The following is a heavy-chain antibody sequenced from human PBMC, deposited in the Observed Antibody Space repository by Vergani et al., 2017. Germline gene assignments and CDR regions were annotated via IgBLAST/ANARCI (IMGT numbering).Heavy chain of an antibody. CDR3: ARGYSSSPSDAFDL. CDR1: GGSFSGYY. CDR2: INHSGST. D-gene: IGHD6-13*01. Sequence: QVQLQQWGAGLLKPSETLSLTCAVYGGSFSGYYWSWIRQPPGKGLEWIGEINHSGSTNYNPSLKSRVTISVDTSKNQFSLKLSSVTAADTAVYYCARGYSSSPSDAFDLWGQGTMVTVSS. V-gene: IGHV4-34*01. J-gene: IGHJ3*01.